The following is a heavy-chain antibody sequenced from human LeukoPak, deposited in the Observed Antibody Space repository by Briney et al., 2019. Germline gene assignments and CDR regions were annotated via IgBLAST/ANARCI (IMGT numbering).Heavy chain of an antibody. CDR2: AYYSGST. CDR3: ARHHNWNYDY. CDR1: GRPIRIYH. V-gene: IGHV4-59*08. J-gene: IGHJ4*02. Sequence: SETLPLPRSLWGRPIRIYHERGPPAPPERALEWIGYAYYSGSTNYNPSLKSRVTISVDTSKNQFSLRLSSVTAADTAVYYCARHHNWNYDYWGQGTLVTVSS. D-gene: IGHD1-20*01.